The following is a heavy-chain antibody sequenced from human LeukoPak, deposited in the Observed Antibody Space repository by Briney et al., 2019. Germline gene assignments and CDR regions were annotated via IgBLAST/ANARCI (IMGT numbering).Heavy chain of an antibody. CDR3: ARDHESSGWFGRRARDPQRHNFDY. CDR1: GGSISSSSYY. J-gene: IGHJ4*02. CDR2: IYYSGST. Sequence: PSETLSLTCTVSGGSISSSSYYWGWIRQPPGKGLEWIGSIYYSGSTYYNPSLKSRVTISVDTSKNQFSLKLNSVTAADTAVYYCARDHESSGWFGRRARDPQRHNFDYWGQGTLVTVSS. V-gene: IGHV4-39*07. D-gene: IGHD6-19*01.